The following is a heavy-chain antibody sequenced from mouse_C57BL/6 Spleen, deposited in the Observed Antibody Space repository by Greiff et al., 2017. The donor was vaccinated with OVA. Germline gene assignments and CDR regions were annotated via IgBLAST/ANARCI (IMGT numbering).Heavy chain of an antibody. CDR2: IYPGDGDT. J-gene: IGHJ1*03. CDR3: ARDYYGGYFDV. Sequence: QVQLQQSGPELVKPGASVKISCKASGYAFSSSWMNWVKQRPGKGLEWIGRIYPGDGDTNYNGKFKGKATLTADKSSSTAYMQLSSLTSEDSAVYFCARDYYGGYFDVWGTGTTVTVSS. CDR1: GYAFSSSW. D-gene: IGHD1-1*01. V-gene: IGHV1-82*01.